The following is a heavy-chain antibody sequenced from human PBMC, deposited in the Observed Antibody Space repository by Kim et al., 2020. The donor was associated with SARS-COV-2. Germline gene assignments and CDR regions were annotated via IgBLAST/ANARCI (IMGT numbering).Heavy chain of an antibody. J-gene: IGHJ5*02. CDR1: GGSISSSSYY. D-gene: IGHD6-13*01. CDR2: IYYSGST. V-gene: IGHV4-39*01. CDR3: ARHVRRAAAGTVGWFDP. Sequence: SETLSLTCTVSGGSISSSSYYWGWIRQPPGKGLEWIGSIYYSGSTYYNPSLKSRVTISVDTSKNQFSLKLSSVTAADTAVYYCARHVRRAAAGTVGWFDPWGQGTLVTVSS.